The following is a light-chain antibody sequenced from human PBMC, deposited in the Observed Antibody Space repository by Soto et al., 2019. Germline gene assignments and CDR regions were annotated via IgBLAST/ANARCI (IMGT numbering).Light chain of an antibody. J-gene: IGKJ2*01. CDR2: DAS. CDR3: QPYNNWPPPYT. CDR1: LSVSSN. Sequence: EIVMTKSTATLSASPEERATLSCRASLSVSSNLAWYQQKPCQPPRLILFDASIRATGIPARFSGSGSGTEFTLTISSLQAEDFAGYNCQPYNNWPPPYTFGQGTKLEIQ. V-gene: IGKV3-15*01.